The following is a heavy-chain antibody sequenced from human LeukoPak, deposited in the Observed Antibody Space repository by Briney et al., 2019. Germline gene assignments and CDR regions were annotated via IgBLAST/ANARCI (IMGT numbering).Heavy chain of an antibody. CDR3: ARERYESGSYYKGYFDN. V-gene: IGHV4-4*07. CDR2: IYSSGST. D-gene: IGHD3-10*01. CDR1: GGSISSYY. J-gene: IGHJ4*02. Sequence: SETLSLTCTVSGGSISSYYWSWIRQPAGKGLEWIGRIYSSGSTNYNPSLRSRVTMAVDTSTNQFSLKLRSVTAADTASYYCARERYESGSYYKGYFDNWGQGTLVTVSS.